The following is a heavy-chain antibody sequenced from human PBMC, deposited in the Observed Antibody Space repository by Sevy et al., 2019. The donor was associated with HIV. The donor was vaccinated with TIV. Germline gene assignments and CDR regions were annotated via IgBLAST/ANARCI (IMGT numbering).Heavy chain of an antibody. J-gene: IGHJ4*02. V-gene: IGHV3-30*06. CDR3: ARVFSSYYFDY. CDR2: ISYDRSDK. Sequence: GGSLRLSCAASGFTFGSYGMHWVRQAPGKGLEWVAYISYDRSDKNYADSVKGRFTISRDNSKNTVFLQLNSLRPEDTAVYYCARVFSSYYFDYRGQGTLVTVSS. CDR1: GFTFGSYG.